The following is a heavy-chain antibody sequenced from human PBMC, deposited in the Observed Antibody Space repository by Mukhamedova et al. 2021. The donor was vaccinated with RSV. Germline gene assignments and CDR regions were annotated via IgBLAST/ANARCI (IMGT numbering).Heavy chain of an antibody. CDR3: TSEYGDYVYYGMDV. J-gene: IGHJ6*02. CDR2: SKANSYAT. D-gene: IGHD4-17*01. V-gene: IGHV3-73*01. Sequence: SKANSYATAYAASVKGRFTISRDDSKNTAYLQMNSLKTEDTAVYYCTSEYGDYVYYGMDVWGQGTTVPVSS.